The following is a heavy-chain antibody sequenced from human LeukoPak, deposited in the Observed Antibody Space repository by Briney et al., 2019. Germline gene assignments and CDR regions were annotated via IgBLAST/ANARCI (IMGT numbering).Heavy chain of an antibody. Sequence: GGSLRLSCAASGFTFSSYSMNWVRQAPGKGLEWVSSISSSSSYIYYADSVKGRFTISRDNAKNSLYLQMNSLRAEDTAVYYCARDSSSWYYYYYYYMDVWGKGTTVTVSS. V-gene: IGHV3-21*01. J-gene: IGHJ6*03. D-gene: IGHD6-13*01. CDR3: ARDSSSWYYYYYYYMDV. CDR1: GFTFSSYS. CDR2: ISSSSSYI.